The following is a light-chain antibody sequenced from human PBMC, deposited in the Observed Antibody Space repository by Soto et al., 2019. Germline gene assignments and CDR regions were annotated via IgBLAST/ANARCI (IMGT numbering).Light chain of an antibody. CDR3: QQYYRPWT. J-gene: IGKJ1*01. CDR1: QSVLYSSNNKNY. V-gene: IGKV4-1*01. CDR2: WAS. Sequence: DIVMTQSPDSLAVSLGERATINCKSSQSVLYSSNNKNYLAWYQQKPGQPPKLLIYWASTRESGVPDRFSGSGSGTDFTITISSLQAEDVAFYYCQQYYRPWTFGQGTKVEIK.